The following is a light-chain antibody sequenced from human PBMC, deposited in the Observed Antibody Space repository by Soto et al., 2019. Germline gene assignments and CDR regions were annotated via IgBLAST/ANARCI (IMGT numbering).Light chain of an antibody. CDR3: QQTNSFPRT. J-gene: IGKJ1*01. CDR2: AAS. V-gene: IGKV1-12*01. CDR1: QGVSSW. Sequence: DTQMTQSPSAVSASVGDRVNITCRSSQGVSSWLAWYQQKPGKPPKLLIYAASSLESGVPSRFSGSGSGTDFTLTINSLQPEDFATYYCQQTNSFPRTFGQGTKVEI.